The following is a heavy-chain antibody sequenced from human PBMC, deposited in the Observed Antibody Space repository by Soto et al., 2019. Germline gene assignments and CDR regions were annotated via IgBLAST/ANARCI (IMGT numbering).Heavy chain of an antibody. D-gene: IGHD5-12*01. CDR3: ARDGNSGYDYAFNI. Sequence: QVQLVQSGAEVKKPGSSLKVSCKASGGSFSHYTITWVRQAPGQVLEWMGRIIPILGVAHYAQSFQGRVTITADQSTYTVYMEVTSLRSEDTAVYYCARDGNSGYDYAFNIWGQGTMVTVSS. V-gene: IGHV1-69*08. CDR1: GGSFSHYT. CDR2: IIPILGVA. J-gene: IGHJ3*02.